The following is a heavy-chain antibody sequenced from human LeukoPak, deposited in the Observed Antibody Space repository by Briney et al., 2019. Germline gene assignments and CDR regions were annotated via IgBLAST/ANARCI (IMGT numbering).Heavy chain of an antibody. D-gene: IGHD1-1*01. Sequence: GGSLRLSCVASGFTFSTYGMHWARQAPDKRLEWVAFIWSDGNNKFYADSVKGRFTVSRDTSKNTLYLQMYSLRAEDTAVYYCAKAGTGTNMIFDYWGQGTLVTVSS. CDR3: AKAGTGTNMIFDY. V-gene: IGHV3-30*02. CDR2: IWSDGNNK. J-gene: IGHJ4*02. CDR1: GFTFSTYG.